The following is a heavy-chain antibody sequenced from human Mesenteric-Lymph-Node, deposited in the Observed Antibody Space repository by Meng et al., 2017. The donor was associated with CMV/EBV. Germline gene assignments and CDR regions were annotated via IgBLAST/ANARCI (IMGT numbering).Heavy chain of an antibody. CDR2: IRYDGSNK. CDR3: VKDFLITGYYYDGMDV. D-gene: IGHD1-20*01. Sequence: GESLKISCAASGFTFSSYGMHWVRQAPGKGLEWVAFIRYDGSNKYYADSVKGRFTISRDNSKNTLYLQMNSLRDEDTAVYYCVKDFLITGYYYDGMDVWGQGTTVTVSS. J-gene: IGHJ6*01. V-gene: IGHV3-30*02. CDR1: GFTFSSYG.